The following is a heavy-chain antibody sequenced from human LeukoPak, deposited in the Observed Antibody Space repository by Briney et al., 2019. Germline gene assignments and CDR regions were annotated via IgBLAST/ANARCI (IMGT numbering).Heavy chain of an antibody. CDR3: ARVTAAAGTGGYYFGY. V-gene: IGHV3-21*01. D-gene: IGHD6-13*01. Sequence: KTGGSLRLSCEASGFTFSSYSMNWVRQAPGKGLEWVSSISSSSSYIYYADSVKGRFTISRDNAKNSLYLQMNSLRAEDTAVYYCARVTAAAGTGGYYFGYWGQGTLVTVSS. CDR2: ISSSSSYI. CDR1: GFTFSSYS. J-gene: IGHJ4*02.